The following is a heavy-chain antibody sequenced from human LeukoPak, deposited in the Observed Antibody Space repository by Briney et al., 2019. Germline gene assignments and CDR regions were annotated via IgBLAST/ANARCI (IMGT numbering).Heavy chain of an antibody. D-gene: IGHD3-22*01. CDR3: ASDPARDYYDTSGYFRWVDY. Sequence: GGSLRLSCAASGFTFSSYAMSWVRQAPGKGLEWVSAISGSGGSTYYADSVKGRFTISRDNAKNSLYLQMNSLRAEDTAVYYCASDPARDYYDTSGYFRWVDYWGQGTLVTVSS. CDR2: ISGSGGST. CDR1: GFTFSSYA. V-gene: IGHV3-23*01. J-gene: IGHJ4*02.